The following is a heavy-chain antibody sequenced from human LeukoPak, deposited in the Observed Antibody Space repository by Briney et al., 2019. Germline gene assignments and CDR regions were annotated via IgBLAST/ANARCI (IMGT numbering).Heavy chain of an antibody. J-gene: IGHJ4*02. Sequence: GGSLRLSCAASGFTFSSYEMNWVRQAPGKGLEWVSYISSSGSTTHYADSVKGRFTISRDNAKKSLYLQMNSLRAEDTAVYYCARDLFTLDYWGQGTLVTVSS. D-gene: IGHD3-10*02. CDR3: ARDLFTLDY. V-gene: IGHV3-48*03. CDR1: GFTFSSYE. CDR2: ISSSGSTT.